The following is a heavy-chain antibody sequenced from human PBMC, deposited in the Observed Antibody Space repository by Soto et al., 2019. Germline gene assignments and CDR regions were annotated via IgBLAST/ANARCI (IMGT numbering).Heavy chain of an antibody. CDR2: IYYSGST. CDR3: ARGYCSSTSCSHPNFDY. D-gene: IGHD2-2*01. V-gene: IGHV4-59*08. Sequence: PSETLSLTCTVSGVSISSYYWSWIRQPPGKGLEWIGYIYYSGSTNYNPSLKSRVTISVDTSKNQFSLKLSSVTAADTAVYYCARGYCSSTSCSHPNFDYWGQGTLVTVSS. CDR1: GVSISSYY. J-gene: IGHJ4*02.